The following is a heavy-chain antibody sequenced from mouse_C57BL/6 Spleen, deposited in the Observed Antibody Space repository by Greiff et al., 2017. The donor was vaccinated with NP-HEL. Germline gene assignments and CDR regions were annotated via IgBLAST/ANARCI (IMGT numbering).Heavy chain of an antibody. D-gene: IGHD1-1*01. CDR3: ARYYYGSSAFAY. CDR2: IRNKANGYTT. J-gene: IGHJ3*01. Sequence: EVKLVESGGGLVQPGGSLSLSCAASGFTFTDYYMSWVRQPPGKALEWLGFIRNKANGYTTEYSASVKGRFTISRDNSQSILYLQMNALRAEDSATYYCARYYYGSSAFAYWGQGTLVTVSA. CDR1: GFTFTDYY. V-gene: IGHV7-3*01.